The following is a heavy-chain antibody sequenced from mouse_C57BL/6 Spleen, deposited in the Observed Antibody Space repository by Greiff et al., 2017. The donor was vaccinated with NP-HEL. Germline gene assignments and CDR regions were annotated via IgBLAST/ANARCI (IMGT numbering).Heavy chain of an antibody. V-gene: IGHV5-16*01. CDR2: INYDGSST. D-gene: IGHD1-1*01. J-gene: IGHJ1*03. CDR3: ARGGSSYWYFDV. Sequence: EVNVVESEGGLVQPGSSMKLSCTASGFTFSDYYMAWVRQVPEKGLEWVANINYDGSSTYYLDSLKSRFIISSDNAKNILYLQMSSLKSEDTATYYCARGGSSYWYFDVWGTGTTVTVSS. CDR1: GFTFSDYY.